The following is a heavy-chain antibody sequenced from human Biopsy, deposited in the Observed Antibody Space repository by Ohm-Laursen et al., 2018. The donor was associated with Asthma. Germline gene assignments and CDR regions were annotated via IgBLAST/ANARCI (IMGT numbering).Heavy chain of an antibody. Sequence: TVSLTCAVCGGSINNFYWRWIREPPRKGLESIGHDYYSRSTNYNPSLKSRVTISIDASNNQFPLKLTSVTAAVTAVYYCARGVDRVTGLLDHFDSWGQVTLVTVSS. CDR1: GGSINNFY. CDR3: ARGVDRVTGLLDHFDS. CDR2: DYYSRST. D-gene: IGHD2-21*02. J-gene: IGHJ4*02. V-gene: IGHV4-59*01.